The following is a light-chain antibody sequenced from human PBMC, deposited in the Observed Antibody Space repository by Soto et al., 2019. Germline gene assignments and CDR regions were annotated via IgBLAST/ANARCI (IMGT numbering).Light chain of an antibody. CDR1: SSDVGGYNF. V-gene: IGLV2-14*01. CDR3: NSKRSTSDIVA. Sequence: QSVLTQPASVSGSPGQSIAISCTGTSSDVGGYNFVSWYQQHPGKAPKLIIYEVSNRPSGVSDRFSGSKSGNTASLTISGLQAEDEADYYCNSKRSTSDIVAFGGGTKVTVL. CDR2: EVS. J-gene: IGLJ2*01.